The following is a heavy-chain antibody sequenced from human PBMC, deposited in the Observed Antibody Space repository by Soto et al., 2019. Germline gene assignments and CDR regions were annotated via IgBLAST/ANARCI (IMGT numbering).Heavy chain of an antibody. D-gene: IGHD6-19*01. Sequence: GGSLRLSCAASGFTFDDYAMHWVRQAPGKGLEWVSGISWNSGSIGYADSVKGRFTISRDNAKNSLYLQMNSLRAEDTALYYCAKDLRAVAGYFDYWGQGTLVTVSS. CDR2: ISWNSGSI. CDR1: GFTFDDYA. CDR3: AKDLRAVAGYFDY. J-gene: IGHJ4*02. V-gene: IGHV3-9*01.